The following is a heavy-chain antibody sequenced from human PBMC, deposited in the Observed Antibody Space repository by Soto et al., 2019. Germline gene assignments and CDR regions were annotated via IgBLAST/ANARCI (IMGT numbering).Heavy chain of an antibody. V-gene: IGHV3-23*01. CDR1: VFTFGTTD. J-gene: IGHJ5*02. Sequence: PWWSLRLSCSASVFTFGTTDMSWFRQAPGEGLEWVSTIDGSGGITYYADSVKGRFTISRDNSRNTVYLQMNSLRGDDTALYYCVKNSGWFNTWGQGALVTVSS. D-gene: IGHD3-10*01. CDR2: IDGSGGIT. CDR3: VKNSGWFNT.